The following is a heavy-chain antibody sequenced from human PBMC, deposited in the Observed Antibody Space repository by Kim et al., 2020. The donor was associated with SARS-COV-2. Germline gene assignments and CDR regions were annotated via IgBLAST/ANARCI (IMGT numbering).Heavy chain of an antibody. D-gene: IGHD3-16*01. J-gene: IGHJ4*02. V-gene: IGHV3-33*01. CDR2: RYK. CDR3: AARGEPEDY. Sequence: RYKYYAAPEKGRFTITRDNTKNTLYLQMNSLRAEDTAGDYCAARGEPEDYWGQGTLVTVSS.